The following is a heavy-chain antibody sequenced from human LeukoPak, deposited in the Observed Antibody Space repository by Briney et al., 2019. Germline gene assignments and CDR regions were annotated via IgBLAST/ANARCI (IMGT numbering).Heavy chain of an antibody. D-gene: IGHD6-13*01. CDR2: IWYDASNK. CDR1: GFTFSSFG. CDR3: VRGVGVSRFNYLDC. Sequence: PGRSLTLSCAASGFTFSSFGMHWVRQAPGKGLEWVAVIWYDASNKYYADSVKGRFTISRDNSKNTLYLQMNSLRDDDTAVYYCVRGVGVSRFNYLDCWGQGTLVIVSS. J-gene: IGHJ4*02. V-gene: IGHV3-33*01.